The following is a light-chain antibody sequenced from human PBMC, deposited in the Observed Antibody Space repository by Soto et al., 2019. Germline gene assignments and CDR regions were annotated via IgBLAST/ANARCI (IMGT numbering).Light chain of an antibody. CDR1: NSNIGSNT. CDR3: AAWDGSLNGVV. J-gene: IGLJ3*02. CDR2: SSN. Sequence: QSVLTQPPSASGTTGQRVTISCSGSNSNIGSNTVNWYQQFPGAAPKLLVYSSNLRPSGVPDRFSGSKSGTSASLAISGLQSEDESDYYCAAWDGSLNGVVFGGGTKLTVL. V-gene: IGLV1-44*01.